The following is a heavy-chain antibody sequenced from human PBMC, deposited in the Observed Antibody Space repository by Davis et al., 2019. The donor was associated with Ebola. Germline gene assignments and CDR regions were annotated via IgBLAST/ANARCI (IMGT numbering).Heavy chain of an antibody. CDR1: GFTFGAYA. D-gene: IGHD5-24*01. CDR2: ISYDGSNK. Sequence: GGSLRLSCTGSGFTFGAYAMHWVRQAPGKGLEWVAVISYDGSNKYYADSVKGRFTISRDNAKNTLYLQMNSLRAEDTAVYYCARGSEMANPADGDYWGQGTLVTVSS. V-gene: IGHV3-30-3*01. CDR3: ARGSEMANPADGDY. J-gene: IGHJ4*02.